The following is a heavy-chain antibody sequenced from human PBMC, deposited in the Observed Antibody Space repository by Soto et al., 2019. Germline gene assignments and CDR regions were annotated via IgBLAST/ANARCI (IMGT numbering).Heavy chain of an antibody. J-gene: IGHJ4*02. D-gene: IGHD1-26*01. CDR3: ARDGGRHSGGIDY. CDR1: GGTFSSYS. V-gene: IGHV1-69*01. Sequence: QVQLVQSGAEVKKPGSSVKVSCKASGGTFSSYSINWVRQAPGQGLEWMGEIIPIFGTANYAQKFQGRVKITADESTSTAYMELSSLRSEDTAVYYCARDGGRHSGGIDYWGQGTLLTGSS. CDR2: IIPIFGTA.